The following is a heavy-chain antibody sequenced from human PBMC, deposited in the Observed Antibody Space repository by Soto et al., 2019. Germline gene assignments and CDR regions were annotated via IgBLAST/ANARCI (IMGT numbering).Heavy chain of an antibody. D-gene: IGHD3-3*01. Sequence: EVQLVESGGGLVKPGGSLRLSCAASGFTFSSYSMNWVRQAPGKGLEWVSAISGSGGSTYYADSVKGRFTISRDNSKNTLYLQMNSLRAEDTAVYYCAKESGLLEWLTYYYYYGMDVWGQGTTVTVSS. CDR1: GFTFSSYS. CDR3: AKESGLLEWLTYYYYYGMDV. J-gene: IGHJ6*02. CDR2: ISGSGGST. V-gene: IGHV3-23*04.